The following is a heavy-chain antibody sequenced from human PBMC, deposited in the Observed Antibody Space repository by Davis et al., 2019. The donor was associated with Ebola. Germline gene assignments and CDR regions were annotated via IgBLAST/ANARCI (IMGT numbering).Heavy chain of an antibody. D-gene: IGHD1-1*01. CDR2: SIPNFGTA. J-gene: IGHJ4*02. Sequence: SVPVSCMASAGTFSSYHISRVRQPPGPELQELVGSIPNFGTANYAQKFQGRVTITADKSTSTAYMELSSLRTEDTAVYYCARADWNYPRGGGYWGQGTLVTVSS. CDR3: ARADWNYPRGGGY. CDR1: AGTFSSYH. V-gene: IGHV1-69*06.